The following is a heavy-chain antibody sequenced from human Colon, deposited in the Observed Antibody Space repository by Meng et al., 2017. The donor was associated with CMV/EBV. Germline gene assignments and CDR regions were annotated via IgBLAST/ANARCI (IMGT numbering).Heavy chain of an antibody. Sequence: GESLKISCTASGMTFSNVWMSWVRQAPGKGLEWIGRIKSKLDGGTTDYAAPVKGRFSLSRDDSKNTLYLQMNSLKTEDTAVYYCAAITAAAVTLYGMDVWGLGTTVTVSS. CDR3: AAITAAAVTLYGMDV. V-gene: IGHV3-15*01. CDR1: GMTFSNVW. D-gene: IGHD6-13*01. CDR2: IKSKLDGGTT. J-gene: IGHJ6*02.